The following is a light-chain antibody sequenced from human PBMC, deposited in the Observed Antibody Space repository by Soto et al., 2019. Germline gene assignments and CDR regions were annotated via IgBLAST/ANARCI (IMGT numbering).Light chain of an antibody. CDR1: QSISSF. CDR2: NAS. V-gene: IGKV3-11*01. J-gene: IGKJ1*01. CDR3: QQYDKWPGT. Sequence: ETVLTQSPATLSLSPGERVTLSCRASQSISSFLAWYQQKPGQAPRLLIYNASNRATGIPARFSGSGSGTDFTLTISSLEPEDSAVYYCQQYDKWPGTFGQGTKVDIK.